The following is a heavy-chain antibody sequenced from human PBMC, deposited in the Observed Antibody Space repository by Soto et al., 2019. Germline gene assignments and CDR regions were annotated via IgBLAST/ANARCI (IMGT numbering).Heavy chain of an antibody. CDR2: IYSGGST. D-gene: IGHD5-12*01. CDR3: ARDHHRYSGYDYVDY. V-gene: IGHV3-66*01. Sequence: GESLKISCAASAFTVSSNYMSWVRQAPGKGLEWVSIIYSGGSTYYADSVKGRFTISRDNAKNSLYLQMNSLRAEDTAVYYCARDHHRYSGYDYVDYWGQGTLVTVSS. J-gene: IGHJ4*02. CDR1: AFTVSSNY.